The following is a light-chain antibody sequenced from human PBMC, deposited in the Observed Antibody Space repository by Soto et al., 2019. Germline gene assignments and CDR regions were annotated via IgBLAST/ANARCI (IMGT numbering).Light chain of an antibody. CDR1: QTVHSNF. Sequence: EIVLTQSPGTLSLSPGERATLSCRASQTVHSNFLAWYQQKPGQAPRLLIYASSRRATGIPDRFSGSGSGTXXXFSITTLEXVDFAVYYCQQYFSSFSFGQGTKLEMK. CDR2: ASS. V-gene: IGKV3-20*01. J-gene: IGKJ2*03. CDR3: QQYFSSFS.